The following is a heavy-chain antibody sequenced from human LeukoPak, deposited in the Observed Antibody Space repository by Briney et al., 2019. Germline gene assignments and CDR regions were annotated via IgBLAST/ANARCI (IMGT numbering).Heavy chain of an antibody. CDR2: FSATDGSA. V-gene: IGHV3-23*01. CDR1: EIPFTNNA. Sequence: GGPLESSFAAPEIPFTNNAMPWVAKAPGKGLNWSQAFSATDGSAQYADSVRGRFSISRDNSKNSLYLQMNSLGDEDTAVYFCAKARVAAAGTGAFDVWGQGTMVTVSS. D-gene: IGHD6-13*01. J-gene: IGHJ3*01. CDR3: AKARVAAAGTGAFDV.